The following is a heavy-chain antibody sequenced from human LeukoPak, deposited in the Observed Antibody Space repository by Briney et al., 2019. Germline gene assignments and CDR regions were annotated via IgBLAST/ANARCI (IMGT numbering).Heavy chain of an antibody. Sequence: PSETLSLTCAVYGGSFSGYYWSWIRQPPGRGLEWIGEINHSGSTNYNPSLKSRVTISVDTPKNQFSLKLSSVTAADTAVYYCARGEDTAMVRGPYYFDYWGQGTLVTVSS. CDR1: GGSFSGYY. J-gene: IGHJ4*02. V-gene: IGHV4-34*01. CDR3: ARGEDTAMVRGPYYFDY. CDR2: INHSGST. D-gene: IGHD5-18*01.